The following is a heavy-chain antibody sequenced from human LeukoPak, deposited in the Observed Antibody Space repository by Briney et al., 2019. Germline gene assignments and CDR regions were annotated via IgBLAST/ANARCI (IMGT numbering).Heavy chain of an antibody. CDR1: VFAFNSYT. J-gene: IGHJ6*03. Sequence: GGSLRLSCAASVFAFNSYTIKCVRQAPGKGLEWVSAITSRGTHIYNADSVKGRFTISRDNAENSAYLQMSSLRAEDTAVYYCVRVAQGATTENYYYYYMDVWGKGTTVTVSS. CDR2: ITSRGTHI. D-gene: IGHD4-11*01. CDR3: VRVAQGATTENYYYYYMDV. V-gene: IGHV3-21*01.